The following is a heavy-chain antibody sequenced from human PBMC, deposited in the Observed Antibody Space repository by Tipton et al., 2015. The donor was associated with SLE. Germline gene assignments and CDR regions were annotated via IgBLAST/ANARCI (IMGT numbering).Heavy chain of an antibody. D-gene: IGHD3-22*01. J-gene: IGHJ4*01. CDR1: GFTFSSYD. CDR3: ARPYYYDSSGYYYFDY. CDR2: IWYDGSNK. Sequence: SLRLSCAASGFTFSSYDMHWVRQAPGKGLEWVAVIWYDGSNKYYADSVKGRFTISRDNSKNTLYLQMNSLRAEVTAVYYCARPYYYDSSGYYYFDYWGQGTLVTVSS. V-gene: IGHV3-33*01.